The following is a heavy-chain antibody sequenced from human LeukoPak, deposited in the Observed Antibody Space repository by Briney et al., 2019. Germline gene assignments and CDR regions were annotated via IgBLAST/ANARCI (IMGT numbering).Heavy chain of an antibody. V-gene: IGHV4-39*07. Sequence: PSETLSLTCTVSGGSISSSSYYWGWIRQPPGKGLEWIGSIYYSGSTYYNPSLKSRVTISVDTSKNQFSLKLSSVTAADTAVYYCAGNGPNWNDDLFDYWGQGTLVTVSS. CDR2: IYYSGST. CDR1: GGSISSSSYY. J-gene: IGHJ4*02. CDR3: AGNGPNWNDDLFDY. D-gene: IGHD1-20*01.